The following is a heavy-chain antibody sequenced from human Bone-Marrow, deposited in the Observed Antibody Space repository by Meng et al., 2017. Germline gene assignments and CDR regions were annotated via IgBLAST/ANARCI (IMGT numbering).Heavy chain of an antibody. V-gene: IGHV1-2*06. CDR2: INPKSGDT. Sequence: GRLVQSGAEVKKPGASVKVSCKPSGYNFPDSYIHWVRRAPGQGLEWMGRINPKSGDTHYAQKFQARVTMTGDTSISTAYMELSGLRSDDTAMYYCARDEDISAAGKLFGDYWGQGTLVTVSS. CDR1: GYNFPDSY. CDR3: ARDEDISAAGKLFGDY. D-gene: IGHD6-25*01. J-gene: IGHJ4*02.